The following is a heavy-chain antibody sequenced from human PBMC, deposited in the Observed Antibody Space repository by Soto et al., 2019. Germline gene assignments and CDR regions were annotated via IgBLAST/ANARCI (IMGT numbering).Heavy chain of an antibody. J-gene: IGHJ5*02. Sequence: QVQLVESGGGLVKPGGSLRLSCAASGFTFSDYYMSWIRQAPGKGLEWVSYISSSGSTIYYADSVKGRFTISRDNAKNSLYLQMNTLSTEDTAVYYWAGLVVVALANWFDPWGQGTLVTVSS. D-gene: IGHD2-15*01. V-gene: IGHV3-11*01. CDR3: AGLVVVALANWFDP. CDR1: GFTFSDYY. CDR2: ISSSGSTI.